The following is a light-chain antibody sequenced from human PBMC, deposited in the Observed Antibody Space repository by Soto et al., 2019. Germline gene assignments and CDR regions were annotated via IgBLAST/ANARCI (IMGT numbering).Light chain of an antibody. CDR3: QQANSFPRT. Sequence: DIQMTQSPSSVSASVGDRVTITCRASQGISSWLSWYQQTTGTAPNLLISAASSLQSGVPSRFSGSGSGTDFTLIISNLQPEDFAPYYCQQANSFPRTFGGGTKVEIK. V-gene: IGKV1-12*01. J-gene: IGKJ4*01. CDR1: QGISSW. CDR2: AAS.